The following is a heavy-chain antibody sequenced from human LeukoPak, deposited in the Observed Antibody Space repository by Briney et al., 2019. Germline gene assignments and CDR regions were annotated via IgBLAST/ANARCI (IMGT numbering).Heavy chain of an antibody. CDR2: ISSGSTYM. V-gene: IGHV3-21*01. J-gene: IGHJ3*02. D-gene: IGHD6-6*01. CDR1: GFTFSSYS. CDR3: GRVGGRSKAAKGDAFDI. Sequence: GGSLRLSCAASGFTFSSYSMNWVRQAPGKGLEWVSSISSGSTYMYYADSVKGRFTISRDNARNSMYLQMNSLRAEDTAVYYCGRVGGRSKAAKGDAFDIWGQGTMVTVSS.